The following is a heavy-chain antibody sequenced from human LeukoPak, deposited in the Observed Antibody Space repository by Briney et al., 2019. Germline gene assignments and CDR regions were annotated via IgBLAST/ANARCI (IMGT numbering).Heavy chain of an antibody. CDR2: IYPGDSDT. Sequence: GESLKISCKGSGYSFTSYWIGWVRQMPGKGLEWMGIIYPGDSDTRYSPSFQGQVTISADKSISTAYLQWSSLKASDTAMYYCARHVVVVAATSYYYYMDAWGKGTTVTISS. V-gene: IGHV5-51*01. CDR1: GYSFTSYW. D-gene: IGHD2-15*01. J-gene: IGHJ6*03. CDR3: ARHVVVVAATSYYYYMDA.